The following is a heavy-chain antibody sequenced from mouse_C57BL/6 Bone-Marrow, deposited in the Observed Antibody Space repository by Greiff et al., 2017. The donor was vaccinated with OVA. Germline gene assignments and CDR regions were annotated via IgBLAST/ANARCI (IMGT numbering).Heavy chain of an antibody. CDR3: TTHSLNG. D-gene: IGHD2-12*01. J-gene: IGHJ2*01. CDR1: GFNIKDDY. Sequence: EVQLQQSGAELVRPGASVKLSCTASGFNIKDDYMHWVKQRPEQGLEWIGWIDPENGDTEYASKFQGKATITADTSSNTAYLQLSSLTSEDTAVYYCTTHSLNGWGQGTTLTVSS. CDR2: IDPENGDT. V-gene: IGHV14-4*01.